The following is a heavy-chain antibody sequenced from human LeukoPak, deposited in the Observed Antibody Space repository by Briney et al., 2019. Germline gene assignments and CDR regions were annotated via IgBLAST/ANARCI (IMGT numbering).Heavy chain of an antibody. V-gene: IGHV1-24*01. J-gene: IGHJ3*02. D-gene: IGHD6-19*01. CDR2: FDPEDGET. Sequence: ASVKVSCKVSGYTLTELSMHWVRQAPGKGLEWMGGFDPEDGETIYAQKFQGRVTMTEDTSTDTAYMELSSLRSEDTAVYYCATDTRSIAVAGYAFDIWGQGTMVTVSS. CDR1: GYTLTELS. CDR3: ATDTRSIAVAGYAFDI.